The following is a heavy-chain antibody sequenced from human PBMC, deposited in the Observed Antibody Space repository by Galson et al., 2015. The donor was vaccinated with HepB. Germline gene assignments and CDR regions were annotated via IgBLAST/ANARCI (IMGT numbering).Heavy chain of an antibody. Sequence: SLRLSCAASGFTFSSYAMSWVRQAPGKGLEWVSAISGRGGSTYYTDSVKGRFTISRDNSENTLYLQINSLRAEDTAVYYWAKESRGYSSGWYSVGPIDYWGQGTLVTVSS. J-gene: IGHJ4*02. D-gene: IGHD6-19*01. V-gene: IGHV3-23*01. CDR3: AKESRGYSSGWYSVGPIDY. CDR2: ISGRGGST. CDR1: GFTFSSYA.